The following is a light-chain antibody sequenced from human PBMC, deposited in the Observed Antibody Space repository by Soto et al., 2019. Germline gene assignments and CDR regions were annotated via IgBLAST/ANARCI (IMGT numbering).Light chain of an antibody. Sequence: EIVMTQSPATLSVSPGERATLSCRASQSVSTNLAWYPQTPCQAPRLLLFGASARATGIPARFSGSVSGTEFTLTISSLQSEDFAVYYCQQYNNWLGTLGQGTKVEIK. CDR1: QSVSTN. CDR3: QQYNNWLGT. CDR2: GAS. J-gene: IGKJ1*01. V-gene: IGKV3-15*01.